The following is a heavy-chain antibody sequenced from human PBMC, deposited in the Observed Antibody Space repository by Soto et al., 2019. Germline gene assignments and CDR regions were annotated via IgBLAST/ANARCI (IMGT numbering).Heavy chain of an antibody. CDR3: ARPFGMDV. CDR2: IYPADSNT. V-gene: IGHV5-51*01. CDR1: GYTFTSYW. Sequence: GESLKISCQGSGYTFTSYWIGWVRQMPGKGLEWVAIIYPADSNTGYSPSFRGQVTISADKSISTAYLQWSSLKASDTAIYYCARPFGMDVWGQGTTVTVSS. J-gene: IGHJ6*02.